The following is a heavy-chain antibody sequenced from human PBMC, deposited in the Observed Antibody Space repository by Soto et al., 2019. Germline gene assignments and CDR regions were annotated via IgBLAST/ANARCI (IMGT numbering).Heavy chain of an antibody. J-gene: IGHJ6*02. CDR3: ARANGIAAAGTYYYYGMDV. CDR2: IYHSGST. D-gene: IGHD6-13*01. CDR1: GGSISSSNW. Sequence: QVQLQESGPGLVKPSGTLSLTCAVSGGSISSSNWWSGVRQPPGKGLEWIGEIYHSGSTNYNPSLKSRVTISLDKSKNQFSLKLSSVTAADTAVYYCARANGIAAAGTYYYYGMDVWGQGTTVTVSS. V-gene: IGHV4-4*02.